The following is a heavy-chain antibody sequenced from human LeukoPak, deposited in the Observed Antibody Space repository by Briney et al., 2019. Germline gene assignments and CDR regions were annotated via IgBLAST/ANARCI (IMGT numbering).Heavy chain of an antibody. D-gene: IGHD3-22*01. CDR2: ISYDGSNK. CDR1: GFTFSSYA. J-gene: IGHJ4*02. Sequence: PGRSLTLSCAASGFTFSSYAMHWVRQAPGKGLDWVAVISYDGSNKYYADSVKGRFTISRDNSKNTLYPQMNSLRAEDTAVYYCARKYYYDSSGYYLVGGGFDYWGQGTLVTVSS. V-gene: IGHV3-30*04. CDR3: ARKYYYDSSGYYLVGGGFDY.